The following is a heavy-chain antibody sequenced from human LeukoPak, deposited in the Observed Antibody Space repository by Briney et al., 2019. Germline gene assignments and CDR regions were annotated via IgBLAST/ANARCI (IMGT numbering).Heavy chain of an antibody. V-gene: IGHV6-1*01. D-gene: IGHD5-24*01. J-gene: IGHJ4*02. CDR2: TYYRSKWYN. CDR1: GDSVSSNSAA. CDR3: VRVLLGDGYNYGDFDY. Sequence: SQTLSLTCAISGDSVSSNSAAWNWIRQSPSRGLEWLGRTYYRSKWYNYYVVSVKTRITIKPDTTKYQFSLKLNALTPQVSAVYYCVRVLLGDGYNYGDFDYWGQGTLVTVSS.